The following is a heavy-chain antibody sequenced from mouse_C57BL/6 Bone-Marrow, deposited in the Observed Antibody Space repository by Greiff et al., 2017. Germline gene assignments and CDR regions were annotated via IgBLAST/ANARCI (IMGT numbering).Heavy chain of an antibody. D-gene: IGHD1-1*01. Sequence: VQLQQSGPELVKPGASVKISCKASGYSFTGYYMNWVKQSPEKSLEWIGELNPSTGGTTYNQKFKAKATLTVDKSSSTAYMQLKSLTSEDSAVYYCASYYGSSSWYFDVWGTGTTVTVSS. V-gene: IGHV1-42*01. CDR1: GYSFTGYY. CDR3: ASYYGSSSWYFDV. CDR2: LNPSTGGT. J-gene: IGHJ1*03.